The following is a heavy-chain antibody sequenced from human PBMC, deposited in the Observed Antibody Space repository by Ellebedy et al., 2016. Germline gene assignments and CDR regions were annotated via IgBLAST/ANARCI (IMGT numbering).Heavy chain of an antibody. J-gene: IGHJ2*01. V-gene: IGHV4-39*01. CDR3: ASRPNWYFDL. CDR2: MYYRGST. CDR1: GGSVRSCSYY. Sequence: SETLSLXCTVSGGSVRSCSYYWDWIRQPPGKGLEWIGSMYYRGSTNYNPSLKSRVTISVDTSKNQFSLKLTSVTAADTAVYYCASRPNWYFDLWGRGTLVTVSS.